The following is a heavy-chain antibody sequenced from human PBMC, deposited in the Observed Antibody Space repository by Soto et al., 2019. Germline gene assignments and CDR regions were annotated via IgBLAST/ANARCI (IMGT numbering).Heavy chain of an antibody. D-gene: IGHD6-13*01. CDR2: ISGSSGST. Sequence: PGGSLRLSCAASGFTFSSYAMSWVRQAPGKGLEWVSAISGSSGSTYYADSVKGRFTISRDNSKNTLYLQMNGLRAEDTAVYYCAKAVQQLDGSHFDYWGQGTLVTVSS. CDR3: AKAVQQLDGSHFDY. J-gene: IGHJ4*02. CDR1: GFTFSSYA. V-gene: IGHV3-23*01.